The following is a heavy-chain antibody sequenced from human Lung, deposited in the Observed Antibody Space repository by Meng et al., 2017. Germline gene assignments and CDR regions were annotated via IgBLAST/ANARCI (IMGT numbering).Heavy chain of an antibody. CDR3: ARDEDISAAGKLFGDY. CDR2: INPKSGDT. Sequence: VRRGQSGVEVKKPGASVKVSCKASGYTFPDYWLHWVRRAPGQGLEWMGRINPKSGDTHYAQRFQGRVTMTGDTSISTAYMELSGLRSDDTAMYYCARDEDISAAGKLFGDYWGQGTLVTVSS. CDR1: GYTFPDYW. D-gene: IGHD6-13*01. V-gene: IGHV1-2*06. J-gene: IGHJ4*02.